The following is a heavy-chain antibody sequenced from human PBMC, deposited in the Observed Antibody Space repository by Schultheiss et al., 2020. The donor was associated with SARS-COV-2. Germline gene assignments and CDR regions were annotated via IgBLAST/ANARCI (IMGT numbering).Heavy chain of an antibody. CDR1: GFTFSNYA. CDR2: ISYDGSNK. V-gene: IGHV3-30-3*01. J-gene: IGHJ2*01. CDR3: ARPNYDGDYVYWYFDL. Sequence: GGSLRLSCAASGFTFSNYAIHWVRQAPGKGLEWVAVISYDGSNKYYADSVKGRFTISRDNSKNTLYLQMNSLRAEDTAVYYCARPNYDGDYVYWYFDLWGRGTLVTVSS. D-gene: IGHD4-17*01.